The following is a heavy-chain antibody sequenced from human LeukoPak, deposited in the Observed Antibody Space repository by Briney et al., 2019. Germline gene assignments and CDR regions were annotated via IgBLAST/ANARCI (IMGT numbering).Heavy chain of an antibody. V-gene: IGHV4-4*07. Sequence: SETLSLTCTVSGGSISNFYWSWIRQPAGKTLEWIGRIYSSGSTNYNPSLKSRVTMSLDTSKNQFSLKLSSVTAADTAVYFCARETTGAGTARPFDYWGQGTLVTVSA. CDR2: IYSSGST. D-gene: IGHD6-13*01. CDR3: ARETTGAGTARPFDY. CDR1: GGSISNFY. J-gene: IGHJ4*02.